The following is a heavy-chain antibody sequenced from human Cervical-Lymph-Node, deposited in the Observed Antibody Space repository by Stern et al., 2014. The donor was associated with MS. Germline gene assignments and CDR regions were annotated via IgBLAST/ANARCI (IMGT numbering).Heavy chain of an antibody. D-gene: IGHD2-8*01. V-gene: IGHV3-9*01. CDR3: ARSNGLRGYYYGMDV. J-gene: IGHJ6*02. Sequence: MQLVQSGGGLVQPGRSLRLSCAASGFSFDDYAMHWARQAPGKGLEWVSGINWNSDSIDYADSVKGRFTISRDNAKNSLYLQMNSLRAEDTALYYCARSNGLRGYYYGMDVGGQGTTVTVS. CDR2: INWNSDSI. CDR1: GFSFDDYA.